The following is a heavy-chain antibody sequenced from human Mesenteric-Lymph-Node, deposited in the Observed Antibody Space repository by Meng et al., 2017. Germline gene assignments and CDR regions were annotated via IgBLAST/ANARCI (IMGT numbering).Heavy chain of an antibody. CDR1: GGSISSSSYY. V-gene: IGHV4-39*07. D-gene: IGHD6-19*01. J-gene: IGHJ4*02. Sequence: GSLRLSCTVSGGSISSSSYYWGWIRQPPGKGLEWIGSIYYSGSTYYNPSLKSRVTISVDTSKNQFSLKLSSVTAADTAVYYCARVGGYSSGWFHDYWGQGTLVTVSS. CDR2: IYYSGST. CDR3: ARVGGYSSGWFHDY.